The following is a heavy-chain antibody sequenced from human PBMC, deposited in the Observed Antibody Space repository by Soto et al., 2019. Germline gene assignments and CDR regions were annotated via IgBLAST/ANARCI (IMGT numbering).Heavy chain of an antibody. D-gene: IGHD4-17*01. Sequence: PSETLSLTCTVSGGSISSGNYYWSWIRQPPGKGLEWIGYIYYSGSTYYNPSLKSRVTISVDTSKNQFPLKLRSVTAADTAVYYCARDRYGDYAGYYYGMDVWGQGTTVTVSS. J-gene: IGHJ6*02. V-gene: IGHV4-30-4*01. CDR1: GGSISSGNYY. CDR2: IYYSGST. CDR3: ARDRYGDYAGYYYGMDV.